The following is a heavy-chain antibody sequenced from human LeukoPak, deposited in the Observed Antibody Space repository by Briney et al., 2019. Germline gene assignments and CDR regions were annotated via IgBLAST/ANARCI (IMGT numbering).Heavy chain of an antibody. J-gene: IGHJ6*02. D-gene: IGHD5-12*01. CDR3: ARGSGYSGYDYYYGMDV. V-gene: IGHV4-59*01. CDR1: GGSLSSYY. Sequence: SETLSLTCTVSGGSLSSYYWSWIRQPPGKGLEWIGYIYYSGSTNYNPSLKSRVTISVDTSKNQFSLKLSSVTAADTAVYYCARGSGYSGYDYYYGMDVWGQGTTVTVSS. CDR2: IYYSGST.